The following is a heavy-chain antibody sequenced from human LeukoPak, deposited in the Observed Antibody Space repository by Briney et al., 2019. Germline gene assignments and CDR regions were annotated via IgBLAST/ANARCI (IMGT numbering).Heavy chain of an antibody. V-gene: IGHV4-34*01. CDR2: IDHSGDT. D-gene: IGHD3-3*01. CDR1: GGSFNNYY. J-gene: IGHJ3*01. Sequence: PSETLSLTCAVYGGSFNNYYWSWIRQPPGRGLEWLGEIDHSGDTKYNPSLKSRVTISVDRSKNQYSLKLTSVTAADTAMYYCATLVHYDFWSGYFRPSDASDVWSQGTGVTVSS. CDR3: ATLVHYDFWSGYFRPSDASDV.